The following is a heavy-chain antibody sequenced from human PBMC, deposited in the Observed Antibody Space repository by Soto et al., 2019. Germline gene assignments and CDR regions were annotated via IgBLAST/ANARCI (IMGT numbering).Heavy chain of an antibody. CDR2: HQSGST. CDR1: WVLQWLL. V-gene: IGHV4-34*01. CDR3: ARGLNYVVY. J-gene: IGHJ4*02. Sequence: SETLPHLRCLWWVLQWLLLELAPPAPREGPGVDWGNHQSGSTNYNPSLKSRVTISVDTSKNQFSLKVSSVTAADTAVYYCARGLNYVVYWGQGTLVTVSS. D-gene: IGHD3-16*01.